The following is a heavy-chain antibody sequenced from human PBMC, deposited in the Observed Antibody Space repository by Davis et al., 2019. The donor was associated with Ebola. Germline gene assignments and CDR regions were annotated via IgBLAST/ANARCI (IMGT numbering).Heavy chain of an antibody. CDR3: VKDETPYNSRWDAFDI. CDR1: GFTFSSYA. Sequence: GESLKISCAASGFTFSSYAMSWLRLAPGKGLEWVSLMTGSGYITYYADSVKGRFTISRDNSKSTLYLQMNSLRAEDTAIYYCVKDETPYNSRWDAFDIWGRGTMVTVSS. J-gene: IGHJ3*02. V-gene: IGHV3-23*01. CDR2: MTGSGYIT. D-gene: IGHD1-20*01.